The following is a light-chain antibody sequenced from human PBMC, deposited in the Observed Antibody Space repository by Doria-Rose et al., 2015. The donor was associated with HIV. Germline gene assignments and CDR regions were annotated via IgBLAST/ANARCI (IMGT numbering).Light chain of an antibody. V-gene: IGKV3-20*01. J-gene: IGKJ1*01. Sequence: TQSPGTLSLSPGERATLSCRASQSFSSTYLAWYQQKPGQAPSLLIYDGSTRATDIPDRFSASRSGTDSTLTINRLEPEDFALYYCHQYGTSWTFGQGTKVEI. CDR2: DGS. CDR1: QSFSSTY. CDR3: HQYGTSWT.